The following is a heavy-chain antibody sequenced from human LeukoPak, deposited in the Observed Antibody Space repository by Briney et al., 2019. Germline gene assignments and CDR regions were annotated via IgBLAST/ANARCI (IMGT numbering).Heavy chain of an antibody. D-gene: IGHD5-12*01. J-gene: IGHJ6*04. V-gene: IGHV4-31*03. CDR1: GGSISSGGYY. CDR3: ARVVAGEMDV. Sequence: SETLSLTCTVSGGSISSGGYYWSWIRQHPGKGLEWIGYIYYSGSTYYNPSLKSRVAISVDTSKNQFSLKLSSVTAADTAVYYCARVVAGEMDVWGKGTTVTVSS. CDR2: IYYSGST.